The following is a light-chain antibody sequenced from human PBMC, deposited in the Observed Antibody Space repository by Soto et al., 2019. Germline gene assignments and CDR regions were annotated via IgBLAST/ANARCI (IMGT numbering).Light chain of an antibody. CDR1: STDVGAYNH. V-gene: IGLV2-14*03. Sequence: QSALTQPASVSGSPGQSIAISCSGTSTDVGAYNHVSWYQHHPGKAPKLIIYGVTNRPSGVSNRFSGSKSGNTASLTISGLQAEDEAEYHCSSYTSHSTYVFGTGTKLTVL. CDR3: SSYTSHSTYV. J-gene: IGLJ1*01. CDR2: GVT.